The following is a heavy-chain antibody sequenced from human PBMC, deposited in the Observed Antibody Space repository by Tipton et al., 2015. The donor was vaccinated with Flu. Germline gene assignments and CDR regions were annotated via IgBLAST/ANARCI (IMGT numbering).Heavy chain of an antibody. CDR1: GGSFSGYY. Sequence: TLSLTCSVSGGSFSGYYWTWIRQPPGKGLEWIGEINHSGSTHYNSSLKSRGTMSVDSSKNQCSLHLSSVTAADTAVYYCARVSPRRVTAIVVVMLPEGYFDYWGQGTLAIVSS. D-gene: IGHD3-22*01. CDR2: INHSGST. J-gene: IGHJ4*02. CDR3: ARVSPRRVTAIVVVMLPEGYFDY. V-gene: IGHV4-34*01.